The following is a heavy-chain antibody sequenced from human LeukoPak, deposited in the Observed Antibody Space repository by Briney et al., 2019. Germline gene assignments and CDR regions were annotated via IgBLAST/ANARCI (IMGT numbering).Heavy chain of an antibody. Sequence: SETLSLTCTVSGGSISSSSYYWGWIRQPPGKGLEWIGSIYYSGSTYYNPSLKSRVTISVDTSKNQFSLKLSSVTAADTAVYYCARGLYYFDYWGQGTLVTVSS. D-gene: IGHD3-22*01. CDR2: IYYSGST. CDR1: GGSISSSSYY. J-gene: IGHJ4*02. V-gene: IGHV4-39*01. CDR3: ARGLYYFDY.